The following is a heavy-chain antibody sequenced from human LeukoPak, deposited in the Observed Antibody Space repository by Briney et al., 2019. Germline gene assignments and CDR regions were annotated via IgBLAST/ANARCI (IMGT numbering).Heavy chain of an antibody. CDR2: MNPNSGNT. J-gene: IGHJ6*02. Sequence: ASVKVSCKASGYTFTSYDINWVRQATGQGLEWMGWMNPNSGNTGYAQKFQGRVTMTRNTSISTAYMELSSLRSEDTAVYYCARDYGSGKRYYYGMDVWGQGTTVTVSS. D-gene: IGHD3-10*01. V-gene: IGHV1-8*01. CDR3: ARDYGSGKRYYYGMDV. CDR1: GYTFTSYD.